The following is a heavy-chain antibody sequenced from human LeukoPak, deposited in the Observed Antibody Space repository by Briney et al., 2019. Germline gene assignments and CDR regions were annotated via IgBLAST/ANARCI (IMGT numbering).Heavy chain of an antibody. CDR2: IYYSGST. CDR1: GGSISSGGYY. J-gene: IGHJ3*02. Sequence: SETLSLTCTVSGGSISSGGYYWSWIRQHPGKGLEWIGYIYYSGSTYYNPSLKSRVTISVDTSKNQFSLKLSSVTAADTAVYYCARVYVAAALDAFDIWGQGTMVTVSS. V-gene: IGHV4-31*03. CDR3: ARVYVAAALDAFDI. D-gene: IGHD6-13*01.